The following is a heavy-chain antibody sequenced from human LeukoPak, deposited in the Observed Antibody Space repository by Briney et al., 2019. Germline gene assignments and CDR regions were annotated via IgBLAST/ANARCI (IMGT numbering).Heavy chain of an antibody. Sequence: PGGSLRLYSAASGFTFTSSRIHWVRQAPGKGLEWVASISYDGSNEYYGDSVKGRFTISRDNSKNTVDLQMNSLRVEDTAVYYCAKGISRITVIVVKNDALEICGRGTMVTVSS. CDR3: AKGISRITVIVVKNDALEI. D-gene: IGHD3-22*01. V-gene: IGHV3-30*18. CDR2: ISYDGSNE. J-gene: IGHJ3*02. CDR1: GFTFTSSR.